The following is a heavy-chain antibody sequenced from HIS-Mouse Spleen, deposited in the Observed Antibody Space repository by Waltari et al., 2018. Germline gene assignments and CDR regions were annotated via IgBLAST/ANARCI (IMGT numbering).Heavy chain of an antibody. CDR2: IGGRGGST. J-gene: IGHJ3*02. V-gene: IGHV3-23*01. D-gene: IGHD6-19*01. CDR1: GFTFSSYA. CDR3: AKDSPYSSGWYETLGDAFDI. Sequence: EVQLLESGGGLVQPGGSLRLSCAASGFTFSSYAMSWVRQAPGKGWEWVSAIGGRGGSTYYADSVKGRFTISRDKSKNTLYLQMNSLRAEDTAVYYCAKDSPYSSGWYETLGDAFDIWGQGTMVTVSS.